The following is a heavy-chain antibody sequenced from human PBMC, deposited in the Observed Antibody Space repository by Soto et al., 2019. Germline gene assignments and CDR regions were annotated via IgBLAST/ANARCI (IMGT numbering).Heavy chain of an antibody. CDR1: GFTFDSYA. J-gene: IGHJ4*02. CDR3: VCYSQSGLKLKY. V-gene: IGHV3-21*02. CDR2: ITSSGSYI. D-gene: IGHD1-26*01. Sequence: EVQLVESGGGLVKPGGSLRLSCAASGFTFDSYAMTWVRQAPGMGLEWVSSITSSGSYIYYADSLKGRFTISRDNPKNSLFLQMNSLRADDTAVYYCVCYSQSGLKLKYRGQGTLVTVSP.